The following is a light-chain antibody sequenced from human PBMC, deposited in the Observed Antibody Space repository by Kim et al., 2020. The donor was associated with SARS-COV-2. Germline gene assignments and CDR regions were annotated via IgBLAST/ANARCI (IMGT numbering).Light chain of an antibody. CDR1: SGSIASNY. CDR2: EDN. CDR3: QSYDGSNQVV. J-gene: IGLJ2*01. V-gene: IGLV6-57*04. Sequence: NFMLTQPHSVSESPGKTVTISCTRSSGSIASNYVQWYQQRPGSAPTTVIYEDNQRPSGVPDRFSGSIDSSSNSASLTISGLKTEDEADCYCQSYDGSNQVVFGGGTQL.